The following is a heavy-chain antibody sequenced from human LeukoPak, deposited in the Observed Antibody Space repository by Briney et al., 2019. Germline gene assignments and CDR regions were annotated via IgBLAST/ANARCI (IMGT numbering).Heavy chain of an antibody. CDR1: GGSFSGYY. Sequence: PSETLSLTCAVYGGSFSGYYWSWIRQPPGKGLEWIGEINHSGSTNYNPSLKSRVTISVDTSKNQFSLKLSSVTAADTAVYYCARAYSESYGRNDYWGQGTLVTVSS. J-gene: IGHJ4*02. D-gene: IGHD1-26*01. V-gene: IGHV4-34*01. CDR2: INHSGST. CDR3: ARAYSESYGRNDY.